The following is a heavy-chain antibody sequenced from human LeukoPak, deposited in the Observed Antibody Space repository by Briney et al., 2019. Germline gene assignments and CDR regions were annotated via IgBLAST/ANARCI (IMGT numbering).Heavy chain of an antibody. CDR2: INPNSGGT. CDR1: GYTFTGYY. Sequence: ASVKVSCKASGYTFTGYYMHWVRQAPGQGLEWMGWINPNSGGTNYAQKFQGRVTMTRDTSISTAYMELSRLRSDDTAMYYCARVYWKYSSSSPPGYWGQGTLVTVSS. V-gene: IGHV1-2*02. D-gene: IGHD6-6*01. J-gene: IGHJ4*02. CDR3: ARVYWKYSSSSPPGY.